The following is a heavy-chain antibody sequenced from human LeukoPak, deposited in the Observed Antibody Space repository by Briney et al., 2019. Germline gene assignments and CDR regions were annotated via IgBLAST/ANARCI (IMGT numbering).Heavy chain of an antibody. CDR3: AREWSCFTPPDY. Sequence: GGSLRLSCAASGFTFSSYSMNWVRQAPGKGLEWVSSISSSSSYIYYADSVKGRFTISRDNAKNSLYLQMNSLRAEDTAVYYCAREWSCFTPPDYWGQGTLVTVSS. D-gene: IGHD2-8*01. CDR1: GFTFSSYS. CDR2: ISSSSSYI. J-gene: IGHJ4*02. V-gene: IGHV3-21*01.